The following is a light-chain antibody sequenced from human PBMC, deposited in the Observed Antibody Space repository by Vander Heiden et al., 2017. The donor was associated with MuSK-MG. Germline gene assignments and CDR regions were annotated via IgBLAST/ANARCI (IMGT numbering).Light chain of an antibody. Sequence: DIVMTQSPDSLAVSLGERATINCKSSQSVLYSSNNKTYLAWYQQKSRQPPNLLMYGASTRESGVPDRFSGSGSGTDFTLTISSLQAEDAAVYYCQQYYTTPCTFGQGTKLQIK. CDR2: GAS. CDR1: QSVLYSSNNKTY. CDR3: QQYYTTPCT. J-gene: IGKJ2*02. V-gene: IGKV4-1*01.